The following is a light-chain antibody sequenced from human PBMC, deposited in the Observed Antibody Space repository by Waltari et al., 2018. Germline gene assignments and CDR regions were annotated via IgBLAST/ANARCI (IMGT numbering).Light chain of an antibody. J-gene: IGKJ4*01. CDR2: AAS. Sequence: DIQMTQSQSSLSASAGDRVTITCRASQSISSDLNWYQQKPGKAPKLLIYAASSLQSGVPSRFSGSGSGTDFTLTISSLQPEDFATYYCQQSYSTPPTFGGGTKVEIK. V-gene: IGKV1-39*01. CDR3: QQSYSTPPT. CDR1: QSISSD.